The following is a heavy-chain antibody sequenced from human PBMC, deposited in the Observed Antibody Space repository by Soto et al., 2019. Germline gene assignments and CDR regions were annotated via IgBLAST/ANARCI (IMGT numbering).Heavy chain of an antibody. J-gene: IGHJ5*02. CDR1: GFTFSSYS. D-gene: IGHD3-9*01. Sequence: GGSLRLSCAASGFTFSSYSMNWVRQAPGKGLEWVSSISSSSSYIYYADSVKGRFTISRDNAKNSLYLQMNSLRAEDTAVYYCARAGYDMLTGYYRGDWFDPWGQGTLVTVSS. CDR3: ARAGYDMLTGYYRGDWFDP. CDR2: ISSSSSYI. V-gene: IGHV3-21*01.